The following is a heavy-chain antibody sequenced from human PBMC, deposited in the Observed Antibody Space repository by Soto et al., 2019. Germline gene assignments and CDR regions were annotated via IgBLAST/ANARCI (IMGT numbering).Heavy chain of an antibody. CDR3: ARDRADRGFDY. V-gene: IGHV1-69*18. CDR1: GDRFNSYA. J-gene: IGHJ4*02. D-gene: IGHD3-10*01. Sequence: QVQLEQSGAEVKKPGASVKVSCKASGDRFNSYAISWVRQAPGQGLEWVGRVLPVLGTTNYAQKLRGRVTITADESTSTAYMELGSLTADDPAIYYCARDRADRGFDYWGQGTLVTVSS. CDR2: VLPVLGTT.